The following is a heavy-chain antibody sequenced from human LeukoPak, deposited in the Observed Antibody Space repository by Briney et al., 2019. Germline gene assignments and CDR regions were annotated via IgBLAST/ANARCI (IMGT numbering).Heavy chain of an antibody. Sequence: GGSLRLSCAASGFTFSSYWMHWVRQAPGKGLVWVSRLNSDGSSTSYADSVKGRFTISRDNAKNTLYLQMNSLRAEDTAVYYCARLESWYDAFDIWGRGTMVIVSS. D-gene: IGHD6-13*01. J-gene: IGHJ3*02. CDR1: GFTFSSYW. V-gene: IGHV3-74*01. CDR3: ARLESWYDAFDI. CDR2: LNSDGSST.